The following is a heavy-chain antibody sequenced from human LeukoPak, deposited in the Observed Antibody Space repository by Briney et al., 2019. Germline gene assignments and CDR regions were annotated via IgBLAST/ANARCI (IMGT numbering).Heavy chain of an antibody. J-gene: IGHJ5*02. V-gene: IGHV1-69*15. CDR3: ARDKLGINWFDP. CDR1: GGTFRDYS. D-gene: IGHD7-27*01. Sequence: SVKVSCKASGGTFRDYSISWVRQAPGQGLKWMGSLIPLSGAPKYAQKFQGRVTISADESTSTAYMELSSLRSEDTAVYYCARDKLGINWFDPWGQGTLVTVSS. CDR2: LIPLSGAP.